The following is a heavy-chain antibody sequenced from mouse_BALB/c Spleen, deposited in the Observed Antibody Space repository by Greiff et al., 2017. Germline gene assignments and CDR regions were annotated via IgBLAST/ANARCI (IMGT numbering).Heavy chain of an antibody. V-gene: IGHV3-2*02. J-gene: IGHJ4*01. CDR2: ISYSGST. CDR3: ARYSIYYGNPYAMDY. CDR1: GYSITSDYA. D-gene: IGHD2-1*01. Sequence: EVHLVESGPGLVKPSQSLSLTCTVTGYSITSDYAWNWIRQFPGNKLEWMGYISYSGSTSYNPSLKSRISITRDTSKNQFFLQLNSVTTEDTATYYCARYSIYYGNPYAMDYWGQGTSVTVSA.